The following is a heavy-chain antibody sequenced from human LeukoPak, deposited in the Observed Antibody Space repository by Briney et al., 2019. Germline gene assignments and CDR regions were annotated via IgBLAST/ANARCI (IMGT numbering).Heavy chain of an antibody. CDR3: AREEYQLLSNWFDP. CDR2: VFYSGGT. V-gene: IGHV4-59*08. J-gene: IGHJ5*02. CDR1: GGSITGYY. D-gene: IGHD2-2*01. Sequence: PSETLSLTCTVSGGSITGYYWSWIRQPPGKGLEWIGYVFYSGGTLYNPSVNSRVSISVDTSRTQFSLKLTSVTAADTAVYYCAREEYQLLSNWFDPWGQGTLVTVSS.